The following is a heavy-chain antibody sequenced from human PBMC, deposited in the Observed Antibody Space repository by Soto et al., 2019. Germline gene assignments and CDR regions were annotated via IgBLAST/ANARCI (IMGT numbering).Heavy chain of an antibody. V-gene: IGHV4-34*01. CDR3: ARDKSTGLFDY. CDR1: GGSFSGYY. J-gene: IGHJ4*02. D-gene: IGHD2-8*02. CDR2: INHSGST. Sequence: QVQLQQWGAGLLKPSETLSLTCAVYGGSFSGYYWTWIRQPPGTGLEWIGEINHSGSTNYNPSLKSGVTISVDTSKNQFSLKLTSVTAADTVVYYCARDKSTGLFDYWGQGTLVTVSS.